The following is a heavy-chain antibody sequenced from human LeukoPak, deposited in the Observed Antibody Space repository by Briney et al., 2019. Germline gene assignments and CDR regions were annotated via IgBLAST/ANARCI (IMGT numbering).Heavy chain of an antibody. CDR2: SSTYNGNR. J-gene: IGHJ5*02. Sequence: ASVKVSCKASGYMFTTYDINWVRQAPGQGLEWMGWSSTYNGNRDYAPHLQGRITLTTDASTRTAYMELRSLTPNDTAGYFCVRQGPQRGSFGPTFFGPWGQGTLVIVSS. D-gene: IGHD3-3*02. CDR3: VRQGPQRGSFGPTFFGP. CDR1: GYMFTTYD. V-gene: IGHV1-18*01.